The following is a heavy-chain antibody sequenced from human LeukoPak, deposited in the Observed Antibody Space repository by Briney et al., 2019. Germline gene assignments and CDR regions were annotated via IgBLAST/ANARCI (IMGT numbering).Heavy chain of an antibody. D-gene: IGHD3-10*01. Sequence: ASVKVSCKASGYTFTGYYMHWVRQAPGPGLEWMGWINPNSGGTNYAQKFQGWVTMTRDTSISTAYMELSRLRSDDTAVYYCARGITMVRGAQEDYYGMDVWGKGTTVTVSS. CDR2: INPNSGGT. CDR1: GYTFTGYY. V-gene: IGHV1-2*04. CDR3: ARGITMVRGAQEDYYGMDV. J-gene: IGHJ6*04.